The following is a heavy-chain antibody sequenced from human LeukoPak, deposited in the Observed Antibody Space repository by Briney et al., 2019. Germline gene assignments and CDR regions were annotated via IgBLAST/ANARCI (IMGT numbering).Heavy chain of an antibody. CDR3: ARQYCSSTSCCYYFDY. D-gene: IGHD2-2*01. Sequence: ASVKVSCKASGYTFTGYYMHWVRQAPGQGLEWMGRINPNSGGTNYAQKFQGRVTMTRDTSISTAYMELSRPRSDDTAVYYCARQYCSSTSCCYYFDYWGQGTLVTVSS. V-gene: IGHV1-2*06. J-gene: IGHJ4*02. CDR1: GYTFTGYY. CDR2: INPNSGGT.